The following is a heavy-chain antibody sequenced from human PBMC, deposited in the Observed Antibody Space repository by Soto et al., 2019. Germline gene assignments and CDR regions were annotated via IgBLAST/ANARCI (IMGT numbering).Heavy chain of an antibody. CDR2: ISYDGSNK. Sequence: GGSLRLSCAASGFTFSSYAMHWVRQAPGKGLEWVAVISYDGSNKYYADSVKGRFTISRDNSKNTLYLQMNSLRAEDTAVYYCAREGSHAFDYWGQGTLVTVSS. J-gene: IGHJ4*02. CDR1: GFTFSSYA. V-gene: IGHV3-30-3*01. CDR3: AREGSHAFDY. D-gene: IGHD3-10*01.